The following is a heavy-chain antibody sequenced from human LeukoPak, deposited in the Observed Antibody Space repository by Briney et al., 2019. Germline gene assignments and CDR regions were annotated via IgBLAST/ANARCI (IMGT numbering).Heavy chain of an antibody. V-gene: IGHV4-34*01. D-gene: IGHD3-16*01. J-gene: IGHJ4*02. CDR2: INHSGST. CDR1: GGSFSGYY. Sequence: KPSETLSLTCAVYGGSFSGYYWSWIRQPPGKGLEWIGEINHSGSTNYNPSLKSRVTISVDTSKNQFSLKLSSVTAADTAVYYCARGRSGGYFDYWGQGTLATVSS. CDR3: ARGRSGGYFDY.